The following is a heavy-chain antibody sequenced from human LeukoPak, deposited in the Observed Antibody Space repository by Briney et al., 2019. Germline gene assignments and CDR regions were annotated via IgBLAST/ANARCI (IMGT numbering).Heavy chain of an antibody. CDR1: GGSISSSRYY. J-gene: IGHJ6*03. D-gene: IGHD6-13*01. Sequence: SETLSLTCSVSGGSISSSRYYWGWIRQPPGKGLEWIGSVYYNGRTYYNPSLKSRVTISVDTSKNQFSLKLSSVTAADTAVYYCARGEQSRPKGSSWYRGNYYYYYMDVWGKGTTVTISS. V-gene: IGHV4-39*07. CDR2: VYYNGRT. CDR3: ARGEQSRPKGSSWYRGNYYYYYMDV.